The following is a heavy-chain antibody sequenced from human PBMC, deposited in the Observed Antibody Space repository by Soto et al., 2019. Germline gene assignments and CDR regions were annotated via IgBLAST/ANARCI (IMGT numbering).Heavy chain of an antibody. V-gene: IGHV4-59*01. CDR2: IYYSGST. D-gene: IGHD3-16*01. CDR3: ARRYGGNFDY. Sequence: PSETLSLTCTVSGGSISSYYWSWIRQPPGKGLEWIGYIYYSGSTNCNPSLKSRVTISVDTSKNQFSLKLSSVTAADTAVYYCARRYGGNFDYWGQGTLVTSPQ. CDR1: GGSISSYY. J-gene: IGHJ4*02.